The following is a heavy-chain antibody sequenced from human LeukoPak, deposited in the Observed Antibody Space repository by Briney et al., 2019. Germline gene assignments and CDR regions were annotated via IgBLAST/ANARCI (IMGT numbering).Heavy chain of an antibody. D-gene: IGHD6-13*01. J-gene: IGHJ4*02. CDR1: GGSISNYY. CDR3: ARQQLPDGTYYFDY. V-gene: IGHV4-59*01. Sequence: SETLSLTCTVSGGSISNYYWSWIRQPPGQGLEWIAYIHYSGHTNYNPSLKSRVTISLDTSKNQFSLKLTPVTAADTALSYCARQQLPDGTYYFDYWGQGTLVTVSS. CDR2: IHYSGHT.